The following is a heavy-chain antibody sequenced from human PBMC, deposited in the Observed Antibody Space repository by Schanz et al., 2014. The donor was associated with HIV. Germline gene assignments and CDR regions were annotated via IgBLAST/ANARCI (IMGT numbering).Heavy chain of an antibody. J-gene: IGHJ4*02. D-gene: IGHD4-4*01. V-gene: IGHV3-33*01. CDR2: IWYDGSSK. Sequence: QVQVVESGGCVVQPGRSLRLSCAASGFTFSSYGMHWVRQAPGKGLEWVAVIWYDGSSKYYADSVKGRFTISRDNSKNTLYLQMNSLRVEDTAVYYCARGGLQWHPEWFDYWGQGTLVSVSS. CDR3: ARGGLQWHPEWFDY. CDR1: GFTFSSYG.